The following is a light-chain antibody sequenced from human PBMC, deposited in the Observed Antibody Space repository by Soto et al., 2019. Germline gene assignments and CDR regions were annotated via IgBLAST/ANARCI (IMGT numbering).Light chain of an antibody. J-gene: IGLJ2*01. CDR2: EGS. CDR3: ISYTCNITVV. CDR1: SSDVGSYNR. Sequence: QSALTQPPSVSGSPGQSVTISCTGTSSDVGSYNRVSWYQQPPGTAPKLMIYEGSNRPSGVPDRFSGSKSRNTAALTISGLQSEHEADYYCISYTCNITVVFGGGTKLTVL. V-gene: IGLV2-18*02.